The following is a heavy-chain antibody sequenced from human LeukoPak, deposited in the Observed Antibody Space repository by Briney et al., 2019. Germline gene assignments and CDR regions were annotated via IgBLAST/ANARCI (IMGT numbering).Heavy chain of an antibody. D-gene: IGHD6-13*01. CDR1: GGSISSSSYY. CDR2: IYYSGST. Sequence: PSETLSLTCTVSGGSISSSSYYWGWIRQPPGKGLEWIGSIYYSGSTYYNPSLKSRVTISVDTSKNQFSLKLSSVTAADTAVYYCARDQAAAGTRSSDYWGQGTLVTVSS. CDR3: ARDQAAAGTRSSDY. J-gene: IGHJ4*02. V-gene: IGHV4-39*07.